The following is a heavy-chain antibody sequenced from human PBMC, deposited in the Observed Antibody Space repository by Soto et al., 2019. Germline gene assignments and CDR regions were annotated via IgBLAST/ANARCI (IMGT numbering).Heavy chain of an antibody. J-gene: IGHJ6*02. CDR1: GYTFTSYD. D-gene: IGHD3-9*01. V-gene: IGHV1-8*02. Sequence: SVEVSSKAPGYTFTSYDISCELQATGQGLEWMGWMNRNSGNTGAAQKFEGRVNMTRNTSICTAYMELSSLRLEDTAVYYCARAYFGRFSYCMDIWGQGTTVTVSS. CDR3: ARAYFGRFSYCMDI. CDR2: MNRNSGNT.